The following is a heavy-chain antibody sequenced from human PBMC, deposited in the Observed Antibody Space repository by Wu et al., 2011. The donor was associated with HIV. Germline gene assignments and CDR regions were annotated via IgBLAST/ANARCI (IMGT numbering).Heavy chain of an antibody. CDR3: ARDPGIAAAGDYYYGMDV. CDR1: GGTFSSYA. J-gene: IGHJ6*02. V-gene: IGHV1-69*01. Sequence: QVQLVQSGAEVKKPGSSVKVSCKASGGTFSSYAISWVRQAPGQGLEWMGGIIPIFGTANYAQKFQGRVTITTDESTSTAYMELSSLRSEDTAVYYCARDPGIAAAGDYYYGMDVWGQGTTVTVSS. CDR2: IIPIFGTA. D-gene: IGHD6-13*01.